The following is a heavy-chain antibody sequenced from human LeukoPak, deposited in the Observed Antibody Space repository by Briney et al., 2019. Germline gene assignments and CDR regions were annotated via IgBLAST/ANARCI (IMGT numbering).Heavy chain of an antibody. CDR1: GFTFSTYW. Sequence: GGSLRLSCAASGFTFSTYWMSWVRQAPGKGLEWVANIKRDGSDKYYVDSVKGRFTISRDNTKNSLYLQMSSLRAEDTAAYYCGRSQWLPYDAIDIWGQGTMVTVSS. CDR2: IKRDGSDK. J-gene: IGHJ3*02. CDR3: GRSQWLPYDAIDI. D-gene: IGHD3-22*01. V-gene: IGHV3-7*02.